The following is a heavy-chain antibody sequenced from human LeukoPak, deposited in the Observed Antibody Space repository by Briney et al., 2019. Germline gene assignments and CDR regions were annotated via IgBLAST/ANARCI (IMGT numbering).Heavy chain of an antibody. CDR1: GFTFSIYA. Sequence: HPGESLRLSCAASGFTFSIYAMSWVRQAPGKGLEWVSSISGSGTNTYYADSVKGRFTISRDTSRNTLYLQMNGLRAEDTAIYYCAKTYCSTTRCLSWGNDYWGQGTLVTVSS. V-gene: IGHV3-23*01. D-gene: IGHD2-2*01. J-gene: IGHJ4*02. CDR3: AKTYCSTTRCLSWGNDY. CDR2: ISGSGTNT.